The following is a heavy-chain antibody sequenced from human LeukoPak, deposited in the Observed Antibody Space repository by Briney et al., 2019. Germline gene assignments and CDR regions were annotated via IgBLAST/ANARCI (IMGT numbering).Heavy chain of an antibody. V-gene: IGHV4-34*01. J-gene: IGHJ4*02. Sequence: SETLSLTCAVYGGSFSGYYWSWIRQPPGKGLEWIGEINHSGSTNYNPSLKSRVTISVDTSKNRFSLKLSSVTAADTAVYYCARVISAFDYWGQGTLVTVSS. CDR3: ARVISAFDY. CDR2: INHSGST. CDR1: GGSFSGYY.